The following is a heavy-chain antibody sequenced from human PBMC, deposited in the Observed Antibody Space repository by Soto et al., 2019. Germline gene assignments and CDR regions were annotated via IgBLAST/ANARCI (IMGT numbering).Heavy chain of an antibody. CDR3: ATYYGDYYGDYYMDV. D-gene: IGHD4-17*01. CDR2: IYYSGST. J-gene: IGHJ6*03. CDR1: GGSISSYY. V-gene: IGHV4-59*08. Sequence: SETLSLTCTVSGGSISSYYWSWIRQPPGKGLEWIGYIYYSGSTNYNPSLKSRVTISVDMSKNQFSLKLSSVTAADTAVYYCATYYGDYYGDYYMDVWGKGTTVTVSS.